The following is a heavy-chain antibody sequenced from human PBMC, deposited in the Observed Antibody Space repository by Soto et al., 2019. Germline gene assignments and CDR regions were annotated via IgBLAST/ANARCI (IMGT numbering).Heavy chain of an antibody. V-gene: IGHV3-30-3*01. J-gene: IGHJ3*02. CDR3: ARATSGWYKDAFDI. CDR2: ISYDGSNK. D-gene: IGHD6-19*01. CDR1: GFTFSSHA. Sequence: QVQLVESGGGVVQPGRSLRLSCAASGFTFSSHAMHWVRQAPGKGLEWVAVISYDGSNKYYADSVKGRFTISRDNSKNTLYLQMNSLRAEDTAVYYCARATSGWYKDAFDIWGQGTMVTVSS.